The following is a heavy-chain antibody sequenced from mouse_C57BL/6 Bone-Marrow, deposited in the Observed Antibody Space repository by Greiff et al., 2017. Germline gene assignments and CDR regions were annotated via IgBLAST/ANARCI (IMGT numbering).Heavy chain of an antibody. CDR1: GYTFTSYW. J-gene: IGHJ2*01. CDR2: IYPTSGRT. D-gene: IGHD4-1*01. V-gene: IGHV1-55*01. CDR3: ARSGPLGRSFDY. Sequence: QVQLLQPGAELVKPGASVKMSCTASGYTFTSYWITWVKQRPGQGLEWIGDIYPTSGRTNYNEKFKGKAILTVDTSSNTADMQLNSLTSKDSAVFCGARSGPLGRSFDYWGQGTTLTVSS.